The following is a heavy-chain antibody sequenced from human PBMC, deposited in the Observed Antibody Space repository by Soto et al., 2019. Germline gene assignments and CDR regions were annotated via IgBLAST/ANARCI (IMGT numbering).Heavy chain of an antibody. J-gene: IGHJ4*02. V-gene: IGHV1-3*01. CDR2: INAGNGNT. CDR3: ARESLNYYDSSGLDY. CDR1: GYTFTSYA. Sequence: SVKVSCKASGYTFTSYAMHWVRQAPGQRLEWMGWINAGNGNTKYSQKFQGRVTITRDTSASTAYMELSSLRSEDTAVYYCARESLNYYDSSGLDYWGQGTLVTVSS. D-gene: IGHD3-22*01.